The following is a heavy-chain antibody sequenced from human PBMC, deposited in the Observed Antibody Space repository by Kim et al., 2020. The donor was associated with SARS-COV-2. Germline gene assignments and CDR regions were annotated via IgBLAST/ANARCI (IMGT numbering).Heavy chain of an antibody. Sequence: GRFTISRDNSKNSLYLQMNSLRTEDTALYYCAKGGYCSSTSCYYYYGMDVWGQGTTVTVSS. D-gene: IGHD2-2*03. CDR3: AKGGYCSSTSCYYYYGMDV. J-gene: IGHJ6*02. V-gene: IGHV3-43*01.